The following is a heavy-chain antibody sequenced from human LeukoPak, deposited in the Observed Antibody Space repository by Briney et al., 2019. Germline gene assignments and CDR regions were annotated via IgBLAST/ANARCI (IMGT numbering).Heavy chain of an antibody. Sequence: GGSLRLSCAASGFTFSNAWMSWVRQAPGKGLEWVGRIKSKTDGGTTDYAAPVKGRFTISRDDSKNTLYLQMNSLKTEDTAVYYCTTEWYSSSWGYFDYWGQGTLVTVSS. CDR2: IKSKTDGGTT. CDR1: GFTFSNAW. J-gene: IGHJ4*02. V-gene: IGHV3-15*01. D-gene: IGHD6-13*01. CDR3: TTEWYSSSWGYFDY.